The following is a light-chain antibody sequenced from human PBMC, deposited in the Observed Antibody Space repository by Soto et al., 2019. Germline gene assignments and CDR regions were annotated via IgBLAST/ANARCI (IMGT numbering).Light chain of an antibody. CDR2: SND. J-gene: IGLJ2*01. CDR1: TSNIGNNI. V-gene: IGLV1-44*01. Sequence: QSVLTQPPSASGTPGQRVTISCSGSTSNIGNNIVNWFQQLPGTAPKLHIYSNDQRPSGVPDRFSGSKSGTSASLAISGPQSEDEADYYCAAWDDSLNGVVFGGGTKLTVL. CDR3: AAWDDSLNGVV.